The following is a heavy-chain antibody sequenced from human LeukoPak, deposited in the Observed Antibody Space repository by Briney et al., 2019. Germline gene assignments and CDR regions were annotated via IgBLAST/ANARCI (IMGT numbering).Heavy chain of an antibody. D-gene: IGHD6-19*01. CDR1: GGSISSYY. CDR2: IYYSGST. CDR3: ARDQGRWLVRTFDY. V-gene: IGHV4-59*12. J-gene: IGHJ4*02. Sequence: SETLSLTCTVSGGSISSYYWSWIRQPPGKGLEWSGYIYYSGSTNYNPSLKSRVTISVDTSKNQFSLKLSSVTAADTAVYYCARDQGRWLVRTFDYWGQGTLVTVSS.